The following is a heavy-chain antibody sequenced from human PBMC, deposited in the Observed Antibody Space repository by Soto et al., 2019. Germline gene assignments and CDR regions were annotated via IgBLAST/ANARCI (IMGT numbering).Heavy chain of an antibody. CDR1: GGSINSHY. D-gene: IGHD3-10*01. Sequence: SETLSLTCTVSGGSINSHYWSWIRQTPGKGLEWIGFIYYTGNTNYDPYHPSLKSRVSFSVDTSKNQFSLKLTSVTAADTAVYYCARYYGPRGICYCFDYWGLGTLVTVSS. CDR2: IYYTGNT. J-gene: IGHJ4*02. V-gene: IGHV4-59*11. CDR3: ARYYGPRGICYCFDY.